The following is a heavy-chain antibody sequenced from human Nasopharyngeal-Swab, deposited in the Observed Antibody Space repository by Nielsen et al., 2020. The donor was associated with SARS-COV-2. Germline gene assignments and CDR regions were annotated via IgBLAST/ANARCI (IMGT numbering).Heavy chain of an antibody. V-gene: IGHV3-30*18. CDR3: AEDWASYGMDV. CDR2: ISYDGSNK. D-gene: IGHD3-16*01. CDR1: GFTFSSYG. J-gene: IGHJ6*02. Sequence: GESLKISCAASGFTFSSYGMHWVRQAPGKGLEWVAVISYDGSNKYYADSVKGRFTISRDNPKNTLYLQMNSLRAEDTAVYYCAEDWASYGMDVWGQGTTVTVSS.